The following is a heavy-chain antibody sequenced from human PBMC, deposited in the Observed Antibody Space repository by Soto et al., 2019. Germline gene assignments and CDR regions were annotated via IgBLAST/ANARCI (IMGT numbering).Heavy chain of an antibody. V-gene: IGHV4-59*01. J-gene: IGHJ5*02. CDR3: ARDSGSSWYWFDP. Sequence: PSETLSLTCTVSGGSISSYHWSWIRQSPGKGLEWIGNIYHSGSTNYNPSLKSRVTISVDTSKNQFSLKLRSVTAADTAVYYCARDSGSSWYWFDPWGQGTLVTVSS. D-gene: IGHD6-13*01. CDR2: IYHSGST. CDR1: GGSISSYH.